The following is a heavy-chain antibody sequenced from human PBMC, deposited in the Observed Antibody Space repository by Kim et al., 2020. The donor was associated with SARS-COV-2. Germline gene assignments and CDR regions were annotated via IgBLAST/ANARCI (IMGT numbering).Heavy chain of an antibody. CDR1: GYSFTSYW. D-gene: IGHD3-3*01. CDR2: IYPGDSDT. CDR3: ARHSAPYYDFWSGPPNWFDP. V-gene: IGHV5-51*01. J-gene: IGHJ5*02. Sequence: GESLKISCKGSGYSFTSYWIGWVRQMPGKGLEWMGIIYPGDSDTRYSPSFQGQVTISADKSISTAYLQWSSLKASDTAMYYCARHSAPYYDFWSGPPNWFDPWGQGTLVTVSS.